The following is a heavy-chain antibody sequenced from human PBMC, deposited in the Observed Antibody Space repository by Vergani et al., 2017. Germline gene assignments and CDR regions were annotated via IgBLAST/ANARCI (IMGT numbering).Heavy chain of an antibody. D-gene: IGHD3-10*01. J-gene: IGHJ6*02. CDR2: ISSSSSYI. CDR3: ASDRYYLGSRSYPYFYFCGLDV. V-gene: IGHV3-21*01. CDR1: GFTFSSYS. Sequence: VQLVESGGGVVQPGTSLRLSCVVSGFTFSSYSMNWVRQAPGKGLEWVSSISSSSSYIHYSDSLKGRFTISRDNAKSSLYLQMNSLRAEDTGVYYCASDRYYLGSRSYPYFYFCGLDVWGQGTVVTVSS.